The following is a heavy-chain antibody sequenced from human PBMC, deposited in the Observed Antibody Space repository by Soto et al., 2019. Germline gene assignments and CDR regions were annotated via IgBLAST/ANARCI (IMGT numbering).Heavy chain of an antibody. V-gene: IGHV3-30*18. Sequence: GGSLRLSCAASGFTFSSYGMHWVRQAPGEGLEWVAVISYDGSNKYYADSVKGRFTISRDNSKNTLYLQMNSLRAEDTAVYYCAKADYDYIWGSYTTPAFDIWGQGTMVTVSS. CDR1: GFTFSSYG. CDR3: AKADYDYIWGSYTTPAFDI. D-gene: IGHD3-16*01. J-gene: IGHJ3*02. CDR2: ISYDGSNK.